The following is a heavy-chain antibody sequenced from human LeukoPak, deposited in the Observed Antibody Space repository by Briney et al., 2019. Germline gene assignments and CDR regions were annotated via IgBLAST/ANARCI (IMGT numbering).Heavy chain of an antibody. CDR3: AKDGYSSSRGSFDY. CDR1: GFTFSSYG. Sequence: GGSLRLSCAASGFTFSSYGMHWVRQAPGKGLEWVAFIRYDGSNKYYADSVKGRFTISRDNSKNTLYLQMNSLRAEGTAVYYCAKDGYSSSRGSFDYWGQGTLVTVSS. CDR2: IRYDGSNK. D-gene: IGHD6-13*01. V-gene: IGHV3-30*02. J-gene: IGHJ4*02.